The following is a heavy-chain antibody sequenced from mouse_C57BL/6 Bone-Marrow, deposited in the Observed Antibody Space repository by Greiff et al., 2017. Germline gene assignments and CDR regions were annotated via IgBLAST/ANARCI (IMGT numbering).Heavy chain of an antibody. Sequence: VQLQQPGAELVMPGASVKLSCKASGYTFTSYWMHWVKQRPGQGLEWIGEIDPSDSSTNSNQKFKGKSTLPVDQSYSTAYMQLSSLTSEDSAVYYCASSYYDYDEYFDVWGTGTTVTVSS. CDR2: IDPSDSST. D-gene: IGHD2-4*01. J-gene: IGHJ1*03. CDR1: GYTFTSYW. V-gene: IGHV1-69*01. CDR3: ASSYYDYDEYFDV.